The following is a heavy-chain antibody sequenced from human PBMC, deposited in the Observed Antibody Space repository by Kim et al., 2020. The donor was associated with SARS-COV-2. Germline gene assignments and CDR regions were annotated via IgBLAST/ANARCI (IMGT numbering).Heavy chain of an antibody. CDR3: ARATREFGTWFFDY. CDR1: GDSVSRNGVV. D-gene: IGHD6-13*01. J-gene: IGHJ4*01. Sequence: SQTLSLTCAVSGDSVSRNGVVWNWIRQSPSRGLEWLGRTYYRSNWNNDYALYLKSRIILNGDTSKNQCSLQLNSVTPEDTAVYYCARATREFGTWFFDYWGQGTLVTVSS. V-gene: IGHV6-1*01. CDR2: TYYRSNWNN.